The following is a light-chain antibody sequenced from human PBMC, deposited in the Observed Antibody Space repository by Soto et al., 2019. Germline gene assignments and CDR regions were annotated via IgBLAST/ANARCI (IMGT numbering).Light chain of an antibody. V-gene: IGKV3-20*01. CDR2: GAS. CDR3: QQYDSSPRT. J-gene: IGKJ1*01. Sequence: EIVLTQSPGTLSLSPGERATLSCRASQSVSSRSLAWYQQKPGQAPRLLISGASSRAADIPDRFSGSGSGTDFTLNIHRLEPEDFAVYYCQQYDSSPRTFGQGTKVEIK. CDR1: QSVSSRS.